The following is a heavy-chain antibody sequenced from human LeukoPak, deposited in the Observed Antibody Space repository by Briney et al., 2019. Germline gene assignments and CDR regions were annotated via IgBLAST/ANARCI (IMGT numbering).Heavy chain of an antibody. V-gene: IGHV4-59*01. CDR3: ARRSSSWKNWFDP. CDR1: GGSIDGNT. CDR2: IYYSGTT. D-gene: IGHD6-13*01. J-gene: IGHJ5*02. Sequence: SETLSLTCAVSGGSIDGNTRSCIRQPPGKGLERIGDIYYSGTTNYNPSLKSRVTISVDMSKNQFSLKLSSVTAADTALYYCARRSSSWKNWFDPWGQGTLVTVSS.